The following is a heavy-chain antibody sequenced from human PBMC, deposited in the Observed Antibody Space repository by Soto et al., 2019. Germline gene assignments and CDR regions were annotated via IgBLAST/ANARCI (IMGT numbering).Heavy chain of an antibody. D-gene: IGHD3-3*01. CDR3: ARTYYDFWSGYPIDY. V-gene: IGHV3-33*01. CDR1: GFTFSSYG. J-gene: IGHJ4*02. CDR2: IWYDGSNK. Sequence: GGSLRLSCAASGFTFSSYGMHWVRQAPGKGLEWVAVIWYDGSNKYYADSVKGRFTISRDNSKNTLYLQMNSLRAEDTAVYYCARTYYDFWSGYPIDYWGQGTLVTVS.